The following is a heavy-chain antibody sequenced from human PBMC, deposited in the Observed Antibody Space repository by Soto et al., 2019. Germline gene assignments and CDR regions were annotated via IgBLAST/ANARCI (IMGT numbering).Heavy chain of an antibody. CDR2: ISYDGSNK. V-gene: IGHV3-30-3*01. CDR3: ARYNLRFYYDSSGSQPDDY. D-gene: IGHD3-22*01. CDR1: GFTFSSYA. J-gene: IGHJ4*02. Sequence: SLRLSCAASGFTFSSYAMHWVRQAPGKGLEWVAVISYDGSNKYYADSVKGRFTISRDNSKNTLYLQMNSLRAEDTAVYYCARYNLRFYYDSSGSQPDDYWGQGTLVTVS.